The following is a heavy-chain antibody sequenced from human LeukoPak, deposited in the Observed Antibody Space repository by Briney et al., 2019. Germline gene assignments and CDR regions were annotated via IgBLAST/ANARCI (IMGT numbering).Heavy chain of an antibody. CDR2: IYTSGST. J-gene: IGHJ3*02. V-gene: IGHV4-4*09. D-gene: IGHD3-22*01. Sequence: PSETLSLTCTVSGGSISSYYWSWIRQPPGKGLEWIGYIYTSGSTNYNPSLKSRVTISVDTSKNQFSLKLSSVTAADTAVYYCAGDRPHYYDSSGPRSFDIWGQGTMVTVSS. CDR1: GGSISSYY. CDR3: AGDRPHYYDSSGPRSFDI.